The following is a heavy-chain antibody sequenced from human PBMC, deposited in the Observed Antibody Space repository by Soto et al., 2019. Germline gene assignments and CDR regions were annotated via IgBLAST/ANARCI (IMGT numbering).Heavy chain of an antibody. CDR1: GYTFTSYA. CDR2: INAGNGNT. Sequence: QVQLVQSGAEVKKPGASVKVSCKASGYTFTSYAMHWVRQAPGQRLEGMGWINAGNGNTKYSQKFQGRVTITRDTSASTAYMELSSLRSEDTAVYYCARVLVSSSSIYYYGMDVWGQGTTVTVSS. CDR3: ARVLVSSSSIYYYGMDV. V-gene: IGHV1-3*01. J-gene: IGHJ6*02. D-gene: IGHD6-6*01.